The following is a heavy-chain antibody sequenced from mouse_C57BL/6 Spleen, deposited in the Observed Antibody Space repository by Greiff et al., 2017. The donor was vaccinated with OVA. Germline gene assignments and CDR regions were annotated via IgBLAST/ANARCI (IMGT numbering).Heavy chain of an antibody. D-gene: IGHD1-1*01. V-gene: IGHV1-42*01. Sequence: DVKLQESGPELVKPGASVKISCKASGYSFTGYYMNWVKQSPEKSLEWIGEINPSTGGTTYNQKFKAKATLTVDKSSSTAYMQLKSLTSEDSAVYYCARSRGKYFDVWGTGTTVTVSS. CDR2: INPSTGGT. CDR1: GYSFTGYY. J-gene: IGHJ1*03. CDR3: ARSRGKYFDV.